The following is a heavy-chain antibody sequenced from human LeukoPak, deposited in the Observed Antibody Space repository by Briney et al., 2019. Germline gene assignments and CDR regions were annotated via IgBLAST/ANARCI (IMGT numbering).Heavy chain of an antibody. D-gene: IGHD3-3*01. CDR2: IYYSGST. Sequence: SETLSLTCTVSGGSISGYYWSWIRQPPGKGLEYIGYIYYSGSTNYSPSLKSRVAISVDTSNHQFSLKLSSVTAADTAVYYCARLDTIFGVAKGFDYWGQGTLVTVSS. CDR3: ARLDTIFGVAKGFDY. V-gene: IGHV4-59*01. CDR1: GGSISGYY. J-gene: IGHJ4*02.